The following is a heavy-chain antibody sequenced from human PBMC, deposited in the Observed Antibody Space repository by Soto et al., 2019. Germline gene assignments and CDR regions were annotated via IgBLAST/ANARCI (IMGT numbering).Heavy chain of an antibody. D-gene: IGHD1-1*01. CDR2: ISYDGTEK. V-gene: IGHV3-30*03. J-gene: IGHJ4*02. CDR3: ARKPETGTTVPFDY. Sequence: GESLKISCAASGFTFSSYGMHWVRQAPGKGLEWVAVISYDGTEKYHADSVKGRFTISRDNSKNTLYLQVNSLRAEDTAVYYCARKPETGTTVPFDYWGQGTLVTVSS. CDR1: GFTFSSYG.